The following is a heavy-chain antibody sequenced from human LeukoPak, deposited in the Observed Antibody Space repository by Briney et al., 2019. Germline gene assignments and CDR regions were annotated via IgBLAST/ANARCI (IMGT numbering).Heavy chain of an antibody. V-gene: IGHV3-30*02. CDR1: GFTFSSSA. J-gene: IGHJ4*02. CDR3: AKDGSWSCTD. CDR2: IAHHGDNK. Sequence: GGSLRLSCGASGFTFSSSAMHWVRQGPGKGLEWVAYIAHHGDNKYYADSVKGRFTISRDNSKGSLYLQMNSLRADDTAVYYCAKDGSWSCTDWGQGTLVRVSS. D-gene: IGHD2-8*02.